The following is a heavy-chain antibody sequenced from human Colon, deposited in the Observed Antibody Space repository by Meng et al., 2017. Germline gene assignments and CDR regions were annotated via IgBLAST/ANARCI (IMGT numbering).Heavy chain of an antibody. CDR1: GASISGDNW. Sequence: LESVPGRVKRSGTLSPTCAVSGASISGDNWWSWGRQTPGKGLEWLGEIFHSGTSNYNPSLKSRVTISVDKSKNQFSLRLSSVTAADTAVYYCARRNSNNWFDPWGQGILVTVSS. D-gene: IGHD2/OR15-2a*01. CDR2: IFHSGTS. J-gene: IGHJ5*02. V-gene: IGHV4-4*02. CDR3: ARRNSNNWFDP.